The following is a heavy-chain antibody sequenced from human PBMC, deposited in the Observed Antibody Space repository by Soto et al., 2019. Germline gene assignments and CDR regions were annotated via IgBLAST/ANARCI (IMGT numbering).Heavy chain of an antibody. CDR3: ASRGCGRDCYHDPYWYFEL. Sequence: QVQLQESGPGLVKPSQTLSLTCTVSGGSISSGGYYWSWIRQHPGKGLEWIGYIYYSGSTYYNPSLESRVTLSVDTSKNQFSLKLSSVTAADTAVYYCASRGCGRDCYHDPYWYFELWGRGTLVTVAS. D-gene: IGHD2-21*02. CDR2: IYYSGST. J-gene: IGHJ2*01. V-gene: IGHV4-31*03. CDR1: GGSISSGGYY.